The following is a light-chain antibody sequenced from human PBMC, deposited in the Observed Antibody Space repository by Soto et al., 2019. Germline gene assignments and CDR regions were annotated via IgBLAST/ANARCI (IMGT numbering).Light chain of an antibody. CDR1: SSDVGGYNY. V-gene: IGLV2-8*01. CDR2: EVT. CDR3: SSYAGTNNVL. Sequence: QSALTQPPSASGSPGQSVTISCTGTSSDVGGYNYVSWYQQHPGKAPKLMIYEVTKRPSGVPDRFSGSKSGNTASLTVSGLQAVDEADYYCSSYAGTNNVLFGGGTKLTVL. J-gene: IGLJ2*01.